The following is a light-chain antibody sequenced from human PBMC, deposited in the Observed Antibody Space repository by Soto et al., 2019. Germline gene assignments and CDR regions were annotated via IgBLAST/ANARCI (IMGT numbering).Light chain of an antibody. CDR1: QSVLYSSNNRNY. V-gene: IGKV4-1*01. CDR2: WAS. Sequence: DIVMTQSPDSLAVSLGERVTINCKSSQSVLYSSNNRNYLAWFQQKPGQPPKLLIYWASTRESGVPDRFSGGRSGTDFTLTISGLQAEDVAVYYCQQYYNTPLTFGGGTKVEI. CDR3: QQYYNTPLT. J-gene: IGKJ4*01.